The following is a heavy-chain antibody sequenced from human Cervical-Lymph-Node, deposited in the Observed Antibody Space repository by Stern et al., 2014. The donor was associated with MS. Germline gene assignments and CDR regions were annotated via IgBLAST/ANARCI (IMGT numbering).Heavy chain of an antibody. CDR3: ARDRIAVAGTGLLDY. J-gene: IGHJ4*02. CDR1: GYTFTGYY. V-gene: IGHV1-2*04. CDR2: INPNSGGT. Sequence: AQLVESGAEVKKPGASVKVSCKASGYTFTGYYMHWVRQAPGQGLEWMGWINPNSGGTNYAQKFQGWVTMTRDTSISTAYMELSRLRSDDTAVYYCARDRIAVAGTGLLDYWGQGTLVTVSS. D-gene: IGHD6-19*01.